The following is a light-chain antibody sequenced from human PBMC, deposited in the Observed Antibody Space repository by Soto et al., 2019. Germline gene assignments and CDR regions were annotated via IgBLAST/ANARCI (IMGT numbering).Light chain of an antibody. V-gene: IGKV1-39*01. CDR1: QSIRVY. Sequence: DIQMTQSPSSLSASVVDRFTITFLASQSIRVYLNWYQQKPGKAPMLLMYAASILQSGVPSRFSGSGSGTDFTLTISSLQPEDFATYYCQQSYSTPLTFGGGTKVDIK. CDR2: AAS. J-gene: IGKJ4*01. CDR3: QQSYSTPLT.